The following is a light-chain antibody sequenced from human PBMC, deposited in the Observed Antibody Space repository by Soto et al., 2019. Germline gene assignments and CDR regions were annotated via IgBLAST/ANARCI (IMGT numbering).Light chain of an antibody. CDR2: YDS. Sequence: SYELTQPPSVSVAPGKTARITCGGNNMGSKSVHWYQQKPGQAPVLVIYYDSHRPSGIPERFSGSNSGNTATLTIRRVEAGDEADYYCQVWDSSSDHPVVFGGGTKLTVL. J-gene: IGLJ2*01. CDR1: NMGSKS. CDR3: QVWDSSSDHPVV. V-gene: IGLV3-21*04.